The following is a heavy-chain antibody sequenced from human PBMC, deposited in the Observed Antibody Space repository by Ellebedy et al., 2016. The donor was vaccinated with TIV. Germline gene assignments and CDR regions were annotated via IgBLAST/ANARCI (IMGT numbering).Heavy chain of an antibody. Sequence: GESLKISCAASGFTFSYFPMHWVRQAPGKGLEWVALISSDGGNQYYANSVKGRFTLSRDNSKNTLYLQMSSLRAEDTAVYYCARGMHVWGKGTTVTVSS. CDR1: GFTFSYFP. CDR3: ARGMHV. V-gene: IGHV3-30*04. J-gene: IGHJ6*04. CDR2: ISSDGGNQ.